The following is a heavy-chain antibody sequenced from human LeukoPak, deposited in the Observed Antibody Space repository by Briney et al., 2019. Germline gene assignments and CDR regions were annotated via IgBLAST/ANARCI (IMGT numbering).Heavy chain of an antibody. CDR1: GGSISSSSYY. CDR2: IYYSGST. J-gene: IGHJ3*02. D-gene: IGHD3-22*01. V-gene: IGHV4-39*07. CDR3: ARATDYYDSSGYYYGDAFDI. Sequence: SETLSLTCTVSGGSISSSSYYWGWIRQPPGKGLEWIGSIYYSGSTYYNPYLKSRVTISVDTSKNQFSLKLSSVTAADTAVYYCARATDYYDSSGYYYGDAFDIWGQGTMVTVSS.